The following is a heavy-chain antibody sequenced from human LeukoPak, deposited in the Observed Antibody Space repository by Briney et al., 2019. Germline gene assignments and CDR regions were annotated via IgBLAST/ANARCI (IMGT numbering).Heavy chain of an antibody. V-gene: IGHV3-30*18. D-gene: IGHD2-2*01. Sequence: GSLRLSCAASGFSFSSYGMHWVRQAPGKGLEWVAVISYDGSNKYYADSVKGRFTISRDNSKNTLYLQMNSLRAEDTAVYYCAKGVPAAKTWGQGTLVTVSS. J-gene: IGHJ5*02. CDR2: ISYDGSNK. CDR1: GFSFSSYG. CDR3: AKGVPAAKT.